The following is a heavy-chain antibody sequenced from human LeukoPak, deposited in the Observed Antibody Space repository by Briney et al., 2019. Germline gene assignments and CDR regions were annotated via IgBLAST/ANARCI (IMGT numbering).Heavy chain of an antibody. V-gene: IGHV1-69*04. CDR2: IIPSFGIA. CDR3: ARDTSYCSGGSCYFYAIDY. Sequence: SVKVSCKASGGTFSSYAISWVRQAPGQGLEWMGRIIPSFGIANYAQKFQGRVTITPDKSTSTAYKELSSLRSEDTAVYYCARDTSYCSGGSCYFYAIDYWGQGTLVTVSS. CDR1: GGTFSSYA. J-gene: IGHJ4*02. D-gene: IGHD2-15*01.